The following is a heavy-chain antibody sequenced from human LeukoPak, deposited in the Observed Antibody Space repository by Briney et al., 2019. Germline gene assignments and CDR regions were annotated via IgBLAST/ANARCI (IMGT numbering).Heavy chain of an antibody. Sequence: PGGSLRLSCVGSGFTFSSYGMRWVRQAPGKGLEWVAVIWYDGSNKYYADSVKGRFTISRDNSKNTLYLQMNSLRAEDTAVYYCARDNPTVAGSFDYWGQGTLVTVSS. CDR3: ARDNPTVAGSFDY. D-gene: IGHD6-19*01. CDR2: IWYDGSNK. J-gene: IGHJ4*02. V-gene: IGHV3-33*08. CDR1: GFTFSSYG.